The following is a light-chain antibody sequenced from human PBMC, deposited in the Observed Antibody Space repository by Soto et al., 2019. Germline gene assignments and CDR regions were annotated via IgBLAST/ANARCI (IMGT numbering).Light chain of an antibody. CDR2: AAS. V-gene: IGKV1-39*01. CDR3: QQSYSTPQT. CDR1: QSISSY. J-gene: IGKJ1*01. Sequence: DIQMTQSPSSLSASVGDRVTITCRASQSISSYLNWYQQKPGKAPKLLIYAASSLQSGVPTRFSGSGTGTDFTHTISSLQPEDFETYYCQQSYSTPQTFGQGTKVEIK.